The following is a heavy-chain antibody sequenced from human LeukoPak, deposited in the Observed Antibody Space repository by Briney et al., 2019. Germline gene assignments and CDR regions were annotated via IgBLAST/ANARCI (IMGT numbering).Heavy chain of an antibody. CDR2: INPNSGGT. Sequence: ASVKVSCKASGYTFIGYYMHWVRQAPGQGLEWMGWINPNSGGTNYAQKFQGRVTMTRDTSISTAYMELSRLRSDDTAVYYCARDPGYSSPLENWGQGTLVIVSS. CDR1: GYTFIGYY. J-gene: IGHJ1*01. V-gene: IGHV1-2*02. D-gene: IGHD6-13*01. CDR3: ARDPGYSSPLEN.